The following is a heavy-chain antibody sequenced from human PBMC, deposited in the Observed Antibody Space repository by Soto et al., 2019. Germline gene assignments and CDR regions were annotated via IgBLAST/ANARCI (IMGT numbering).Heavy chain of an antibody. CDR3: AREGYYYDSSGYYQLDY. V-gene: IGHV3-48*03. J-gene: IGHJ4*02. D-gene: IGHD3-22*01. CDR1: GFTFSSYE. CDR2: ISSSGSTI. Sequence: PGGSLRLSCAASGFTFSSYEMNWVRQAPGKGLEWVSYISSSGSTIYYADSVKGRFTISRDNAKNSLYLQMNSLRAEDTAVYYCAREGYYYDSSGYYQLDYWGQGTMVTVSA.